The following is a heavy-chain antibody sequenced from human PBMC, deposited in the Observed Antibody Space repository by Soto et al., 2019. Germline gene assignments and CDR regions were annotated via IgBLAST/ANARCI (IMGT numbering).Heavy chain of an antibody. CDR3: ARDQSSGWYDYYYYMDV. V-gene: IGHV1-18*01. CDR1: GYTFTSYG. CDR2: ISAYNGNT. J-gene: IGHJ6*03. D-gene: IGHD6-19*01. Sequence: QVQLVQSGAEVKKPGASVKVSCKASGYTFTSYGITWVRQSPGQGLEGIGWISAYNGNTNYAQKLQGRVTMTTDTSTSTAYMELRSLRSDDTAVYYCARDQSSGWYDYYYYMDVWGKGTTVTVSS.